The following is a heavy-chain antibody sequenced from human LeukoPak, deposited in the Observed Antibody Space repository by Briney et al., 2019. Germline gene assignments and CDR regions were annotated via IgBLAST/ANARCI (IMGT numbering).Heavy chain of an antibody. Sequence: GASVKVSCKASGYTFTGYYIHRVRQAPGQGLECMGWINPNSGGTNYAQKFQGRGTMTRDTSISTASMELSRMRSDDTAVYYCARGGSGSYFSWLDPWGQGTLVTVSS. CDR2: INPNSGGT. D-gene: IGHD3-10*01. J-gene: IGHJ5*02. CDR1: GYTFTGYY. CDR3: ARGGSGSYFSWLDP. V-gene: IGHV1-2*02.